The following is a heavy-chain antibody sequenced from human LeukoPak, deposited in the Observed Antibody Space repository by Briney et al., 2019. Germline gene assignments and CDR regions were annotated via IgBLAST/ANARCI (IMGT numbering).Heavy chain of an antibody. CDR2: IYYSGST. CDR3: ARVSRIRGVILTAINWFDP. CDR1: GGSICSGGYY. Sequence: PSQTLSLTCTVFGGSICSGGYYWSWIRQHPGKGLEWIGYIYYSGSTYYNPSLKSRVTISVDTSKNQFSLKLSSVTAADTAVYYCARVSRIRGVILTAINWFDPWGQGTLVTVSS. V-gene: IGHV4-31*03. D-gene: IGHD3-10*01. J-gene: IGHJ5*02.